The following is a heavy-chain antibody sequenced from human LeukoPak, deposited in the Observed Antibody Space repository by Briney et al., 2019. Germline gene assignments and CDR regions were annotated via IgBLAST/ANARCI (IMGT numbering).Heavy chain of an antibody. D-gene: IGHD3-9*01. CDR3: ARAPGITIYTGAFDI. CDR2: IYYSGST. Sequence: PSETLSLTCAVYGGSFSGYYWGWIRQPPGKGLEWIGNIYYSGSTYYNPSLKSRVTISIDTSNNQLSLKLSSVTAADTAVYYCARAPGITIYTGAFDIWGQGTMVTVSS. J-gene: IGHJ3*02. CDR1: GGSFSGYY. V-gene: IGHV4-34*01.